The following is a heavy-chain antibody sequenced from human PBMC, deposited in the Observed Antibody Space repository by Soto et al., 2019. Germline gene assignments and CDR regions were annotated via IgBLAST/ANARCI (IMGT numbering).Heavy chain of an antibody. CDR3: ATSYDSGFDP. Sequence: QLQLVQSGAEVERPGASVRVSCTAYGYPFSKYGISWIRQAPGQGLEWMGWIKPDNGDTNYAQKFQGRVTMTTDTSSNTAYMELRSLRSDDTAVYYCATSYDSGFDPWGKGTLVSVSS. D-gene: IGHD5-12*01. J-gene: IGHJ5*02. CDR2: IKPDNGDT. V-gene: IGHV1-18*04. CDR1: GYPFSKYG.